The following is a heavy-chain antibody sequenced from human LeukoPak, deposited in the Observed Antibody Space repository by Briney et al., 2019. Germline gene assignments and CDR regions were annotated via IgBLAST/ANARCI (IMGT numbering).Heavy chain of an antibody. CDR3: AKDGSQWLASHFDY. CDR1: GFTFSSYG. V-gene: IGHV3-30*18. D-gene: IGHD6-19*01. J-gene: IGHJ4*02. CDR2: ISYDGSNK. Sequence: GGSLRLSCAASGFTFSSYGMHWVRQAPGKGLEWVAVISYDGSNKYYADSVKGRFTISRDNSKNTLYLQMNSLRAEDTAVYYCAKDGSQWLASHFDYWGQGTLVTVSS.